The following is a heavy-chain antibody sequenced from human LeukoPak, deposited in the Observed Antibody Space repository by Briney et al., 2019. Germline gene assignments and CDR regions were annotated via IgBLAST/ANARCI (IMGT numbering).Heavy chain of an antibody. V-gene: IGHV3-30*02. CDR3: AKGREEQQLVVDY. J-gene: IGHJ4*02. Sequence: HPGGSLRLSCAASGFTFSSYGMHWVRQAPGKGLEWVAFIRYDGSNKYYADSVKGRFTISRDNSKNTLYLQMNSLRAEDTAVYYCAKGREEQQLVVDYWGQGTLVTVSS. D-gene: IGHD6-13*01. CDR1: GFTFSSYG. CDR2: IRYDGSNK.